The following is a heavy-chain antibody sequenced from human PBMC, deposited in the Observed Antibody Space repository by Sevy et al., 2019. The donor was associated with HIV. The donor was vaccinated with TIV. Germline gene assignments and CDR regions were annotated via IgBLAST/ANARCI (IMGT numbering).Heavy chain of an antibody. CDR3: TRHTYYYDSSGYYFAYYYGMDV. D-gene: IGHD3-22*01. Sequence: GGSLRLSCAASGFTFSGSAMHWVRQASGKGLEWVGRIRSKANSYATAYAASVKGRFTISRDDSKNTAYLQMISLKTEDTAVYYCTRHTYYYDSSGYYFAYYYGMDVWGQGTTVTVSS. CDR1: GFTFSGSA. V-gene: IGHV3-73*01. J-gene: IGHJ6*02. CDR2: IRSKANSYAT.